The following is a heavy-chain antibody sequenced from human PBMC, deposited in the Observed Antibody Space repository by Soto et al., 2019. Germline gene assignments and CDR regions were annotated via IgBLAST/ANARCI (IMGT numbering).Heavy chain of an antibody. CDR2: IYYSGST. V-gene: IGHV4-59*01. D-gene: IGHD6-13*01. Sequence: NPSETLSLTCTVSGGSISSYYWSWIRQPPGKGLEWIGYIYYSGSTNYNPSLKSRVTISVDTSKNQFSLKLSSVTAADTAVYYCARGDSSSWYYGMDVWGQGTTVTVSS. CDR3: ARGDSSSWYYGMDV. CDR1: GGSISSYY. J-gene: IGHJ6*02.